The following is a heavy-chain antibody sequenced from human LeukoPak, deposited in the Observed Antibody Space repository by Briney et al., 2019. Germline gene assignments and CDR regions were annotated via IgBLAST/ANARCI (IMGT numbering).Heavy chain of an antibody. CDR3: AREAVGGSGSYSVDP. CDR1: GGSISSYY. V-gene: IGHV4-4*08. D-gene: IGHD3-10*01. CDR2: IYTSGST. Sequence: SETLSLTCSVSGGSISSYYWSWIRQPPGKGLEWIGRIYTSGSTNYNPSLKSRVTISVDTSKNQFSLKLSSVTAADTAVYYCAREAVGGSGSYSVDPWGQGTLVTVSS. J-gene: IGHJ5*02.